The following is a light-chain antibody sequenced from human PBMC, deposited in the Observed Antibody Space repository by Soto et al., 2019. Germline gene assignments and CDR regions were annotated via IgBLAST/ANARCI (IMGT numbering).Light chain of an antibody. Sequence: EIVLTQSPATLSLSPGERATLSCRASQSVSSYLAWYQQTPGQAPRLLIYDASYRATGIPARFSGSGSGTEFTLTISSLEPEYFDVSYCQHRRDWPPRLTFGGGTKVEIK. CDR3: QHRRDWPPRLT. J-gene: IGKJ4*01. V-gene: IGKV3-11*01. CDR2: DAS. CDR1: QSVSSY.